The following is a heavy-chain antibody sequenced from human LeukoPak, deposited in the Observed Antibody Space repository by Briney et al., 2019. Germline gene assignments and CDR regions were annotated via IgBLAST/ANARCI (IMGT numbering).Heavy chain of an antibody. J-gene: IGHJ5*02. CDR3: ARQNQVVVTVT. D-gene: IGHD2-21*02. CDR1: GGSISSGSYY. CDR2: IYTSGST. Sequence: SQTLSLTCTVSGGSISSGSYYWSWIRQPAGKGLEWIGRIYTSGSTNYNPSLKSRVTISVDASKNQFSLKLSSVTAADTAVYYCARQNQVVVTVTWGQGTLVTVSS. V-gene: IGHV4-61*02.